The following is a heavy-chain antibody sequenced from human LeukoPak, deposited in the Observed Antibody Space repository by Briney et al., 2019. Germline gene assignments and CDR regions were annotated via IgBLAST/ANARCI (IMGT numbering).Heavy chain of an antibody. J-gene: IGHJ4*02. CDR2: ISGSSSYI. Sequence: GGSQRLSCAASGFNFNTYSMNWVRQAPGKGLEWVSSISGSSSYIYYADSVKGRFTISRDNAKNSVYLQMSSLRAEDTAVYYCARLQWLQTGRDFFDYWGQGTLVTVSS. V-gene: IGHV3-21*01. CDR3: ARLQWLQTGRDFFDY. CDR1: GFNFNTYS. D-gene: IGHD6-19*01.